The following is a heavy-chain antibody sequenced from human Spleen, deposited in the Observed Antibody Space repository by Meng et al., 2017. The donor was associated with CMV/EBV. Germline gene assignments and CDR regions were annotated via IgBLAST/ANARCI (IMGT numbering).Heavy chain of an antibody. V-gene: IGHV3-30*04. CDR1: FTFSDYA. CDR3: ARDLVAYYYDSSGSLDY. J-gene: IGHJ4*02. CDR2: ISFDGGNK. D-gene: IGHD3-22*01. Sequence: FTFSDYAMHWVRQAPGKGLEWVAVISFDGGNKNYADSVKGRFTISRDNSKNTLYLQMNSLRAEDTAVYYCARDLVAYYYDSSGSLDYWGQGTLVTVSS.